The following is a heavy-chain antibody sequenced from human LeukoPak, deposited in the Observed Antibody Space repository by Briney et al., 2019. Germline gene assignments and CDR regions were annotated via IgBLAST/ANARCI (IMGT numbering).Heavy chain of an antibody. D-gene: IGHD6-19*01. CDR3: AKDRGDSGWYLDH. J-gene: IGHJ4*02. V-gene: IGHV3-23*01. CDR1: GFTFRSYA. CDR2: ITSGSST. Sequence: GGSLRPSCAASGFTFRSYAMTWVRQAPGKGLEWVSAITSGSSTYYAESVKGRFTISRDNSRNTLYLQMNSLRAEDTAVYYCAKDRGDSGWYLDHWGQGALVTVSS.